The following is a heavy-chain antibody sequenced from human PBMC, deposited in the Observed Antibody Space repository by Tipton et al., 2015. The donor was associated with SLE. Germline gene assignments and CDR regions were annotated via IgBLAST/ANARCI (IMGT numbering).Heavy chain of an antibody. Sequence: LRLSCTDSGGTVNTGNCYWTWIRQQPGKGPEWTGYIYNSGTTYYNPSLRGRITISIDTSKNQFSLNLNFMTTADTAMYYCATSLNYYDSSGPECWGQGTMVTVTS. CDR2: IYNSGTT. D-gene: IGHD3-22*01. V-gene: IGHV4-31*02. J-gene: IGHJ3*01. CDR3: ATSLNYYDSSGPEC. CDR1: GGTVNTGNCY.